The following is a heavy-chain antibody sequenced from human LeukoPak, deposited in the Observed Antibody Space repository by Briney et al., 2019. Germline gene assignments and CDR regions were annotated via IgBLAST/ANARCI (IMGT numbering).Heavy chain of an antibody. D-gene: IGHD3-9*01. CDR1: SGSISITSYY. CDR3: ARMNYDILTGPSHLFDY. Sequence: SETLSLTCTVSSGSISITSYYWGWIRQPPGKGLEWIGSMYSSGSTYYNPSLKSRVTISVDTSKNQFSLKLSSVTAADTAVYYCARMNYDILTGPSHLFDYWGQGTLVTVSS. V-gene: IGHV4-39*07. CDR2: MYSSGST. J-gene: IGHJ4*02.